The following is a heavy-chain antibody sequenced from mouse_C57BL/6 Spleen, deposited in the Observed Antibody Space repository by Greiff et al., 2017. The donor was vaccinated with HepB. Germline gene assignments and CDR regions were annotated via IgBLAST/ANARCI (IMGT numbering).Heavy chain of an antibody. CDR3: ARSPSFYYGNRGYFDV. V-gene: IGHV1-18*01. J-gene: IGHJ1*03. CDR1: GYTFTDYN. D-gene: IGHD2-1*01. CDR2: INPNNGGT. Sequence: VQLQQSGPELVKPGASVKIPCKASGYTFTDYNMDWVKQSHGKSLEWIGDINPNNGGTIYNQKFKGKATLTVDKSSSTAYMELRSLTSEDTAVYYYARSPSFYYGNRGYFDVWGTGTTVTVSS.